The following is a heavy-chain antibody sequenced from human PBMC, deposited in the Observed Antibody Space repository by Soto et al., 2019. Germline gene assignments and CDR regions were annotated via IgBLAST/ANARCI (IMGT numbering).Heavy chain of an antibody. D-gene: IGHD3-22*01. Sequence: NPSETLSLTCTVSGGSISSYYWSWIRQPPGKGLEWIGYIYYSGSTTYNPSLKSRVTISVDTSKNQFSLKLSSVTAADTAVYYCASYYYDSSSYYNWFDPWGQGTLVTVSS. CDR2: IYYSGST. CDR1: GGSISSYY. J-gene: IGHJ5*02. V-gene: IGHV4-59*01. CDR3: ASYYYDSSSYYNWFDP.